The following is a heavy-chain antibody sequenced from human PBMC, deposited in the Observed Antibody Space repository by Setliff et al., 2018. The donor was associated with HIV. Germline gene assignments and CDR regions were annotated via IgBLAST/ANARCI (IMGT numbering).Heavy chain of an antibody. CDR1: GGSVTSGGYY. CDR2: IYYSGST. CDR3: ARVTWIQLWLGWFDP. Sequence: ASETLSLTCTVSGGSVTSGGYYWSWLRQHPGKGLEWIGYIYYSGSTYYNPSLKSRVTISLDTSKNQFSLKLGSVTAADTAVYFCARVTWIQLWLGWFDPWGQGTLVTVSS. J-gene: IGHJ5*02. V-gene: IGHV4-31*03. D-gene: IGHD5-18*01.